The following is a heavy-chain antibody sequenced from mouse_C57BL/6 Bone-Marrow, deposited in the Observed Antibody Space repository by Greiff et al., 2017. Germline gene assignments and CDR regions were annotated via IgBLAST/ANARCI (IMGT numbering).Heavy chain of an antibody. V-gene: IGHV1-82*01. CDR3: ATIYYGNYLYYYAMDY. Sequence: QVQLQQSGPEPVKPGASVKISCKASGYAFSSSWMNWVKQRPGKGLEWIGRIYPGDGDTNYNGKFKGKATLTADKSSSTAYMQLSSLTSEDSAVYFCATIYYGNYLYYYAMDYWGQGTSVTVSS. D-gene: IGHD2-1*01. CDR2: IYPGDGDT. CDR1: GYAFSSSW. J-gene: IGHJ4*01.